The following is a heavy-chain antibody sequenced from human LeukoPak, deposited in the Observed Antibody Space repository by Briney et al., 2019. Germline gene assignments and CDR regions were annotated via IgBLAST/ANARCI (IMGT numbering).Heavy chain of an antibody. CDR2: IYYSGST. J-gene: IGHJ4*02. D-gene: IGHD3-10*01. CDR1: GGSISSYY. Sequence: PSETLSLTCTVSGGSISSYYWSWIRQPAGKGLEWIGYIYYSGSTNYNPSLKSRVTISVDTSKNQFSLKVSSVTAADTAVYYCARHGTMVRGSFDYWGQGTLVTVSS. V-gene: IGHV4-59*08. CDR3: ARHGTMVRGSFDY.